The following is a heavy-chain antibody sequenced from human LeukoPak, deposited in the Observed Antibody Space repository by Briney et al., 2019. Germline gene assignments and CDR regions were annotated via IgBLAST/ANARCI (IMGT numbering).Heavy chain of an antibody. CDR3: AREDVLLWFGELSKKSDY. CDR1: GFTFSSYL. CDR2: IKQDGSEK. V-gene: IGHV3-7*01. Sequence: GGSLRLSCAASGFTFSSYLMSWVRQAPGKGLEWVANIKQDGSEKYYVDSVKGRFTISRDNAKNSLYLQMNSLRAEDTAVYYCAREDVLLWFGELSKKSDYWGQGTLVTVSS. D-gene: IGHD3-10*01. J-gene: IGHJ4*02.